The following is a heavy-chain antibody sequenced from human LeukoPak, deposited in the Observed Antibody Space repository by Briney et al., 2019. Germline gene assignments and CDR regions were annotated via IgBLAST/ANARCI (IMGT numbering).Heavy chain of an antibody. CDR3: ARDRSGSMDV. CDR1: GGSISSSSYY. CDR2: IYYSGST. V-gene: IGHV4-39*07. J-gene: IGHJ6*03. Sequence: PSETLSLTCTVSGGSISSSSYYWGWIRQPPGKGLEWIGSIYYSGSTYYNPSLKSRVTISVDTSKNQFSLKLSSVTAADTAVYYCARDRSGSMDVWGKGTTVTVSS.